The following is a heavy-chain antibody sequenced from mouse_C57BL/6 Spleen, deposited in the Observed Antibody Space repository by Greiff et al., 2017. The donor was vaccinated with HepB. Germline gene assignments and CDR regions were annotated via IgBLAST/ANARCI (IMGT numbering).Heavy chain of an antibody. Sequence: VQLVESGPGLVAPSQSLSITCTVSGFSLTSYGVHWVRQPPGKGLEWLVVIWSDGSTTYNSALKSRLSISKDNSKSQVFLKMNSLQTDDTAMYYCARHEGAYGSSYDAMDYWGQGTSVTVSS. V-gene: IGHV2-6-1*01. CDR3: ARHEGAYGSSYDAMDY. J-gene: IGHJ4*01. CDR1: GFSLTSYG. D-gene: IGHD1-1*01. CDR2: IWSDGST.